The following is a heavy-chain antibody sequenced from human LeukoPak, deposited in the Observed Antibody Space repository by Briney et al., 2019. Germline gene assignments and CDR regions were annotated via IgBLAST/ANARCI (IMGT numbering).Heavy chain of an antibody. D-gene: IGHD2-2*01. CDR2: IYSDDNT. Sequence: GGSLRLSCAASGFTLSSNYMTWVRQAPGKGLEWVSVIYSDDNTYYADSVKGRFTISRDNSKNTLYLQMNSLRIEDTAVYYCARAPSSPGDWFDPWGQGTQVTVSS. CDR3: ARAPSSPGDWFDP. CDR1: GFTLSSNY. V-gene: IGHV3-66*02. J-gene: IGHJ5*02.